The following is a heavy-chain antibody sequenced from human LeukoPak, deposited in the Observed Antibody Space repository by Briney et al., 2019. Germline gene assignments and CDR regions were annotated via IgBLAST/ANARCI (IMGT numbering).Heavy chain of an antibody. Sequence: PSETLSLTCTVSGGSISSSSYYWGSIRQPPGKGLEWIGSIYYSGSTYYNPSLKSRVTISVDTSKNQFSLKLSSVTAADTAVYYCATEPYYYDSSGYLDYWGQGTLVTVSS. V-gene: IGHV4-39*02. CDR1: GGSISSSSYY. J-gene: IGHJ4*02. CDR2: IYYSGST. D-gene: IGHD3-22*01. CDR3: ATEPYYYDSSGYLDY.